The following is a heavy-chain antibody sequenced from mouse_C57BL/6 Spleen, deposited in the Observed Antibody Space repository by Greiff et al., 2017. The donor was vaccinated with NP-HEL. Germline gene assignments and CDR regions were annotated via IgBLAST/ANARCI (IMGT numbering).Heavy chain of an antibody. CDR2: IYPRDGST. J-gene: IGHJ2*01. D-gene: IGHD1-1*01. CDR3: ARRPYYYGSSYYFDY. Sequence: VKLQQSDAELVKPGASVKISCKVSGYTFTDHTIHWMKQRPEQGLEWIGYIYPRDGSTKYNEKFKGKATLTADKSSSTAYMQLNSLTSEDSAVYFCARRPYYYGSSYYFDYWGQGTTLTVSS. V-gene: IGHV1-78*01. CDR1: GYTFTDHT.